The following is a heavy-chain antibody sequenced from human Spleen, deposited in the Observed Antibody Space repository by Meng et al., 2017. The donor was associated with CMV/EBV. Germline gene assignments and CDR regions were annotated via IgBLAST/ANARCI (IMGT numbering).Heavy chain of an antibody. CDR1: GFIFRTYG. J-gene: IGHJ5*01. CDR2: IRNDGSYK. V-gene: IGHV3-30*02. D-gene: IGHD7-27*01. Sequence: GESLKISCAASGFIFRTYGIHWVRQAPGKGLEWVAFIRNDGSYKFYANAVKGRFIISRDNSKNTLYLQMNSLSPEDTALYYCAKDRHGDYNWFDSWGQGTLVTVSS. CDR3: AKDRHGDYNWFDS.